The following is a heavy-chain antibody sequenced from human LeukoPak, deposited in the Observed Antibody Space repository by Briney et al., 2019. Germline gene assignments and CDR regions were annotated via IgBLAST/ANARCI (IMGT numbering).Heavy chain of an antibody. Sequence: SETLSLTCTVSGGSISSSSYYWGWIRQPPGKGLEWIGSIYHSGSTYYNPSLKSRVTISVDTSKNQFSLKLSSVTAADTAVYYCARQYYYGSGSPFDYWGQGTLVTVSS. CDR2: IYHSGST. D-gene: IGHD3-10*01. CDR3: ARQYYYGSGSPFDY. CDR1: GGSISSSSYY. V-gene: IGHV4-39*01. J-gene: IGHJ4*02.